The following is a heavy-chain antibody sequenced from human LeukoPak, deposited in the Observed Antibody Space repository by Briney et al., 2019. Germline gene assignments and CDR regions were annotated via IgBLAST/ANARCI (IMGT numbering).Heavy chain of an antibody. CDR3: ASNRGSSGWYRGRDYYYYMDV. V-gene: IGHV3-48*04. D-gene: IGHD6-19*01. Sequence: GGSLRLSCAASGFTFSSYSMNWVRQAPGKGLEWVSYISSSGSTIYYADSVKGRFTISRDNAKNSLYLQMNSLRAEDTAVYYCASNRGSSGWYRGRDYYYYMDVWGKGTTVTVSS. J-gene: IGHJ6*03. CDR2: ISSSGSTI. CDR1: GFTFSSYS.